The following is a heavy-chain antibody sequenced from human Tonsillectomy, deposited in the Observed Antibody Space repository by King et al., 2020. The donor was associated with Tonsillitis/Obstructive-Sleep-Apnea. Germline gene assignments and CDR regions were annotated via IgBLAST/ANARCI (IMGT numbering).Heavy chain of an antibody. J-gene: IGHJ4*02. CDR3: ARGRFRPTGRGGGYYGVDY. D-gene: IGHD3-3*01. CDR2: IGTAGDT. Sequence: VQLVESGGGLVQPGGSLRLSCEASGFTFSSHDMHWVRKATGKGLEWVSAIGTAGDTYYPGSVKGRFTISRENAKNSLYLQMNSLRAGDTAVYYCARGRFRPTGRGGGYYGVDYWGQGTLVTVSS. CDR1: GFTFSSHD. V-gene: IGHV3-13*04.